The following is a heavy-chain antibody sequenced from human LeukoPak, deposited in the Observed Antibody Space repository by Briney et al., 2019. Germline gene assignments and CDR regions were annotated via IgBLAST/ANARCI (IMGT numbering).Heavy chain of an antibody. J-gene: IGHJ4*02. Sequence: PGGSLRLSCAASGFTFSSYAMSWVRQAPGKGLEWVSAISGSGGSTYYADSVKGRFTISRDNSKNTLYLQMNSLRAEDTAVYYRARGYYYDSSGYFSFDYWGQGTLVTVSS. V-gene: IGHV3-23*01. D-gene: IGHD3-22*01. CDR1: GFTFSSYA. CDR3: ARGYYYDSSGYFSFDY. CDR2: ISGSGGST.